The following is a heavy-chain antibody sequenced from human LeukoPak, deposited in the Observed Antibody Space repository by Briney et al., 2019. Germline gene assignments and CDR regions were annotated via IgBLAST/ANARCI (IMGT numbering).Heavy chain of an antibody. V-gene: IGHV4-4*02. J-gene: IGHJ4*02. CDR3: ARDSGSSGYKYYFDY. D-gene: IGHD3-22*01. CDR1: GVSISSSTW. CDR2: IYHSGST. Sequence: SETLSLTCAVFGVSISSSTWWSWVRQPPGQGLEWVGEIYHSGSTNYNPSLKSRVTISVDKSKNQFSLNLSSVTAADTAVYYCARDSGSSGYKYYFDYWGQGTLVTVSS.